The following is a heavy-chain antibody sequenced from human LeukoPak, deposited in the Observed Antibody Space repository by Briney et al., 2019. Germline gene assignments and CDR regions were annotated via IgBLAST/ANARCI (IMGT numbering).Heavy chain of an antibody. CDR1: GYTFTGYF. V-gene: IGHV1-2*02. J-gene: IGHJ4*02. CDR2: INPNSGGT. CDR3: ARGFSGGSYYYFDY. Sequence: ASVKVSCKASGYTFTGYFIHWVRQAPGQGLEWMGWINPNSGGTNYAQKFQGRVTMTRDTSISTAYMDLSRLRSDDTAVYYCARGFSGGSYYYFDYWGQGTLVTVSS. D-gene: IGHD1-26*01.